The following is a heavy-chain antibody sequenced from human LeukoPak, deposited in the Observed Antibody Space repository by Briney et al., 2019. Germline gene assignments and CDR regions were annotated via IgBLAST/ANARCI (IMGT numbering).Heavy chain of an antibody. CDR1: GYSFTSYD. CDR3: ARGAWSSSGYTALYYFDY. CDR2: MNPNSANA. V-gene: IGHV1-8*01. J-gene: IGHJ4*02. D-gene: IGHD6-19*01. Sequence: GASVNVSCKASGYSFTSYDINWVRQATGQGLEWMGWMNPNSANAGYSQKFQDRVTMTRSTSISTAYMELSSLRSEDTAVYYCARGAWSSSGYTALYYFDYWGQGTLVTVSS.